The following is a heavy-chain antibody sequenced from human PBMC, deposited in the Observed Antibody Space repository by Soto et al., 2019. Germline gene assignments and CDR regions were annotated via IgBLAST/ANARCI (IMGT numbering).Heavy chain of an antibody. J-gene: IGHJ6*01. CDR2: IWYDGSNK. CDR3: AREKVLWFGVMDV. D-gene: IGHD3-10*01. V-gene: IGHV3-33*01. CDR1: GFTFSSYG. Sequence: GGSLRLSCAASGFTFSSYGMHWVRQAPGKGLEWVAVIWYDGSNKYYADSVKGRFTISRDNSKNTLYLQMNSLRAEDTAVYYCAREKVLWFGVMDVWGQGTTVTVSS.